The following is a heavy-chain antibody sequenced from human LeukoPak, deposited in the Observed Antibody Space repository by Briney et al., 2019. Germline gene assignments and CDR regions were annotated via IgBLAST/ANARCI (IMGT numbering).Heavy chain of an antibody. J-gene: IGHJ4*02. CDR1: AFTFSGYS. V-gene: IGHV3-48*01. CDR2: ISGRSSTI. D-gene: IGHD1-26*01. CDR3: ARDRLKSGSYYFDY. Sequence: GGSLRLSCAASAFTFSGYSMNWVRQAPGKGLEWVSYISGRSSTIYYADSVKGRFTISRDNAKSSMYLQMNSLRAEDTAVYYCARDRLKSGSYYFDYWGQGTLVTVSS.